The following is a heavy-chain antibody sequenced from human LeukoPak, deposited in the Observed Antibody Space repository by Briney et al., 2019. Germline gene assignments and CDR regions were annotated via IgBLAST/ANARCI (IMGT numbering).Heavy chain of an antibody. CDR2: INPNSGGT. J-gene: IGHJ6*02. CDR3: ARDGVRIGYCSSTSCSDYYYGMDV. Sequence: ASVRVSCKASGYTFTGYYMHWVRQAPGQGLEWMGWINPNSGGTNYAQKFQGRVTMTRDTSISTAYMELSRLRSDDTAVYYCARDGVRIGYCSSTSCSDYYYGMDVWGQGTTVTVSS. V-gene: IGHV1-2*02. D-gene: IGHD2-2*01. CDR1: GYTFTGYY.